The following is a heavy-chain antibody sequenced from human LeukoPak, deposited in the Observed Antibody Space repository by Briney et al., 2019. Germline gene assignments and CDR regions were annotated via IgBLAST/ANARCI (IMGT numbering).Heavy chain of an antibody. J-gene: IGHJ4*02. D-gene: IGHD6-25*01. CDR2: INPNTGAT. Sequence: GASVKVSCKASGYTFTGYLIHWVRQAHGQGLEYMGWINPNTGATEYALKFRGRVTMTRDTSTSTASMELSRLRSDDTAVYFCGRDLSTSATWELDHWGQGTLVTVSS. V-gene: IGHV1-2*02. CDR1: GYTFTGYL. CDR3: GRDLSTSATWELDH.